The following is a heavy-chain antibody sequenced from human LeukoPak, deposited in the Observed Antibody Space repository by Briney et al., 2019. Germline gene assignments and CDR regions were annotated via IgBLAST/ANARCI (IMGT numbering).Heavy chain of an antibody. V-gene: IGHV3-48*03. CDR1: GFTFSSYD. CDR3: AKVPDYYGSGRYH. J-gene: IGHJ4*02. Sequence: PGGSLRLSCAASGFTFSSYDMNWLRLAPGKGLEWVSYISTSGSTIYYADSVKGRFTISRDNAKLQMNSLRAEDTAVYYCAKVPDYYGSGRYHWGQGTLVTVSS. CDR2: ISTSGSTI. D-gene: IGHD3-10*01.